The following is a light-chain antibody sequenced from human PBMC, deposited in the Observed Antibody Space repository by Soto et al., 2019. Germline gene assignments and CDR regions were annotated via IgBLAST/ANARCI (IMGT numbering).Light chain of an antibody. V-gene: IGLV1-40*01. J-gene: IGLJ3*02. CDR2: ANN. CDR3: QSYDNSLNVV. CDR1: NSNIGGGYD. Sequence: QSVLTQPPSVSGAPGQTVTISCTGSNSNIGGGYDVHWYQQLPGTAPKLLIYANNNRPSGVPDRFSGSKSGTSASLAITGLQAEDEADYYCQSYDNSLNVVFGGGTKVTVL.